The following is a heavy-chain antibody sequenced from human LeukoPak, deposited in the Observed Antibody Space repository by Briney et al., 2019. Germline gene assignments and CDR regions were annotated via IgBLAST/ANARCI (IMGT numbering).Heavy chain of an antibody. CDR1: GGSISSSSYY. Sequence: SETLSLTCTVSGGSISSSSYYWGWIRQPPGKGLEWIGSIYYSGSTYYNPSLKSRVTISVDTSKNQFSLKLSSVTAADTAVYYCASMVRGVKTLDYWGQGTLVTVSS. CDR2: IYYSGST. V-gene: IGHV4-39*07. J-gene: IGHJ4*02. CDR3: ASMVRGVKTLDY. D-gene: IGHD3-10*01.